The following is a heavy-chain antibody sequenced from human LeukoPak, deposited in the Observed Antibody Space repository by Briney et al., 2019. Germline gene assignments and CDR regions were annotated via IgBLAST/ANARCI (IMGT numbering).Heavy chain of an antibody. CDR1: GFTFSTYS. J-gene: IGHJ4*02. CDR3: ARDLFLDCRSTSCYPDY. V-gene: IGHV3-21*01. CDR2: ISSGSTYK. D-gene: IGHD2-2*01. Sequence: GGSLRLSCAASGFTFSTYSMNWVRQVPGKGLEWVSSISSGSTYKYYADSVKGRFTISRDNSKNTLYLQMNSLRAEDTAVYYCARDLFLDCRSTSCYPDYWGQGTLVTVSS.